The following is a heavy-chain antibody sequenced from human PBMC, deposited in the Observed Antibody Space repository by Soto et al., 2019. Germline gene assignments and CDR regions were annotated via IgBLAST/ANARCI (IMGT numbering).Heavy chain of an antibody. Sequence: PSETLSLTCAVSSGSISSSNWWSWVRQPPGKGLEWIGEIYHSGSTNYNPSLKSRVTISVDTSKNQFSLKLSSVTAADTAVYYCARCDRPGGSNYVGYWGQGTLVTVSS. D-gene: IGHD3-16*01. CDR2: IYHSGST. V-gene: IGHV4-4*02. CDR3: ARCDRPGGSNYVGY. CDR1: SGSISSSNW. J-gene: IGHJ4*02.